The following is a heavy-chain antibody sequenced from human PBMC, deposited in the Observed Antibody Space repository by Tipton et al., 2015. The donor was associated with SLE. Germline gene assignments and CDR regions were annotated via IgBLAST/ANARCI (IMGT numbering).Heavy chain of an antibody. V-gene: IGHV1-8*03. CDR1: GYTFTSYD. Sequence: QSGPEVKKPGASVKVSCKASGYTFTSYDINWVRQATGQGLEWMGWMNPNSGNTGYAQKFQGRVTITRNTSISTAYMELSSLRSEDTAVYYCARGPPRELRAVNWFDPWGQGTLVTVSS. J-gene: IGHJ5*02. CDR2: MNPNSGNT. D-gene: IGHD1-7*01. CDR3: ARGPPRELRAVNWFDP.